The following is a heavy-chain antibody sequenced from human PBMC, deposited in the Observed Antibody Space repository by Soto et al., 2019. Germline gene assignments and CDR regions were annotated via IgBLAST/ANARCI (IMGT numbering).Heavy chain of an antibody. CDR2: INPIFGTA. J-gene: IGHJ1*01. Sequence: QVQLVQSGAAVKKPGSSVKVSCKASGGTFSTYPISWVRQAPGQGLEWMGGINPIFGTANYAQKLQGRVTTTADESTTTAYMQLSSLRSDDTAVYYCARLRASNYEAYQHWGQGTLVTVSS. CDR3: ARLRASNYEAYQH. V-gene: IGHV1-69*12. D-gene: IGHD4-4*01. CDR1: GGTFSTYP.